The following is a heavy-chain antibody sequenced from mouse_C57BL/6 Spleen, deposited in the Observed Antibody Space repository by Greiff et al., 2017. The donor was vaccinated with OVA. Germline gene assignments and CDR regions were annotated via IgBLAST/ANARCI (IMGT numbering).Heavy chain of an antibody. CDR3: ARSSGIWYFDV. Sequence: QVQLQQPGAELVMPGASVKLSCKASGYTFTSYWMHWVKQRPGQGLEWIGEIAPSDSYTNYNQKFKGKSTLTVDKSSSTAYMQLSSLTSEDSAVYYCARSSGIWYFDVWGTGTTVTVSS. CDR2: IAPSDSYT. V-gene: IGHV1-69*01. D-gene: IGHD1-1*01. CDR1: GYTFTSYW. J-gene: IGHJ1*03.